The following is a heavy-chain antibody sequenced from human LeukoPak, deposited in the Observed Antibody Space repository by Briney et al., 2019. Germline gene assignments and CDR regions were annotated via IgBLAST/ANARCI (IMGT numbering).Heavy chain of an antibody. CDR3: AFGAGGTF. Sequence: PGGSLRLSCAASGFTFSSYSMNWVRQAPGKGLEWVSSISSSDYYINYAESVEGRFTISRNNADNLLYLQMNSLRAEDTAMYYCAFGAGGTFWGQGTLVTVSS. D-gene: IGHD3-3*01. V-gene: IGHV3-21*06. CDR1: GFTFSSYS. CDR2: ISSSDYYI. J-gene: IGHJ4*02.